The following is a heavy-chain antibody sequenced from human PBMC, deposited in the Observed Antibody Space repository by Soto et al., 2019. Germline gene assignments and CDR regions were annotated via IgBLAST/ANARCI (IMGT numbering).Heavy chain of an antibody. CDR1: GGSFSGYY. D-gene: IGHD1-20*01. CDR2: INHSGST. V-gene: IGHV4-34*01. J-gene: IGHJ6*02. CDR3: ARRGAKYNWNDSRYYYGMDV. Sequence: PSETLSLTCAVYGGSFSGYYWSWIRQPPGKGLEWIGEINHSGSTNYNPSLKSRVTISVDTSKNQFSLKLSSVTAADTAVYYCARRGAKYNWNDSRYYYGMDVWGQGTTVTVSS.